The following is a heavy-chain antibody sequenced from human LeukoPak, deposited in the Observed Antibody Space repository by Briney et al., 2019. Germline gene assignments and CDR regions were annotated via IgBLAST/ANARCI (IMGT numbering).Heavy chain of an antibody. Sequence: GGSLRLSCAASGFTFSSYAMSWVRQAPGKGLEWVSAISGSGGSTYYADSVKGRFTISRDNSKNTLYLQMNSLRAEDTAVYYCAKASAGSSWYLGDDYWGQGSLVTVSS. D-gene: IGHD6-13*01. J-gene: IGHJ4*02. CDR2: ISGSGGST. V-gene: IGHV3-23*01. CDR3: AKASAGSSWYLGDDY. CDR1: GFTFSSYA.